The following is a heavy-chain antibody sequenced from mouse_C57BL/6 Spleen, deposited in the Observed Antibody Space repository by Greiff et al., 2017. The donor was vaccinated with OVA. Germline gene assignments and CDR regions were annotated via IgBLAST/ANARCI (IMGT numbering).Heavy chain of an antibody. CDR1: GYTFTSYW. CDR3: ARKGSNSYAMDY. CDR2: IDPSDSET. J-gene: IGHJ4*01. V-gene: IGHV1-52*01. Sequence: VQLQQPGAELVRPGSSVKLSCKASGYTFTSYWMHWVKQRPIQGLEWIGNIDPSDSETHYNQKFKDKATLTVDKSSSTAYMQLSSLTSEDSAVYYCARKGSNSYAMDYWGQGTSVTVSS. D-gene: IGHD2-5*01.